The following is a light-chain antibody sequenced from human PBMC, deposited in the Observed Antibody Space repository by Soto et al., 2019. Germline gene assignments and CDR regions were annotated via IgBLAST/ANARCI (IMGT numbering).Light chain of an antibody. V-gene: IGLV2-14*01. CDR1: SRDVGGYNY. CDR3: FSHRRGDSHV. J-gene: IGLJ1*01. Sequence: QSALTQPASVSGSPGQSITISCTGISRDVGGYNYVSWYQQYPGKAPKLMIYGVTNRPSGVSNRFSGSKTGNTAPLTISGLQAEDEAYYYCFSHRRGDSHVFGTGTKVTVL. CDR2: GVT.